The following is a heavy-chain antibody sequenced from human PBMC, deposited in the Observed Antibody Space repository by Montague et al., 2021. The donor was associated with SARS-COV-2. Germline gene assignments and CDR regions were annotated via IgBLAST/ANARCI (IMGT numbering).Heavy chain of an antibody. D-gene: IGHD2-21*01. CDR1: GFIFSSYE. V-gene: IGHV3-48*03. CDR3: ARDRDWDDWCGMDV. CDR2: ISSSGGGSTK. J-gene: IGHJ6*02. Sequence: SLRLSCAASGFIFSSYEMNLVRQAPGKGLEWISYISSSGGGSTKXXTYSVKGRFTISRDNAKNSLYLQMNSLRVEDTAIYYCARDRDWDDWCGMDVWGQGTTVTVSS.